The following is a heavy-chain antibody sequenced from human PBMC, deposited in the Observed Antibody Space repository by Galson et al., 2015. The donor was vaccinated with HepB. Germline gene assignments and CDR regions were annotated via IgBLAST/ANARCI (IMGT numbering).Heavy chain of an antibody. CDR2: ISSSSSTV. CDR1: GFTFSSYS. CDR3: ARGRTYDFWSGYYWGGYYYYGMDV. V-gene: IGHV3-48*02. D-gene: IGHD3-3*01. J-gene: IGHJ6*02. Sequence: LRLSCAASGFTFSSYSMNWVRQAPGKGLEWVSYISSSSSTVYYADSVKGRFTISRDNAKNSLYLQMNSLRDEDTAVYYCARGRTYDFWSGYYWGGYYYYGMDVWGQGTTVTVSS.